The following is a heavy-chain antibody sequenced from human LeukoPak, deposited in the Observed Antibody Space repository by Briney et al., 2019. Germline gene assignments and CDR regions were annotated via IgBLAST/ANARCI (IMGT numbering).Heavy chain of an antibody. D-gene: IGHD6-13*01. CDR1: GGSISSSSYY. Sequence: PSETLSLTCTVSGGSISSSSYYWGWIRQPPGKGLEWIGSIYYSGSTYYNPSLKSRVTISVDTSKNQFSLKLSSVIAADTAVYYCARDSGGYSSSHGLDYWGQGTLVTVSS. V-gene: IGHV4-39*07. J-gene: IGHJ4*02. CDR2: IYYSGST. CDR3: ARDSGGYSSSHGLDY.